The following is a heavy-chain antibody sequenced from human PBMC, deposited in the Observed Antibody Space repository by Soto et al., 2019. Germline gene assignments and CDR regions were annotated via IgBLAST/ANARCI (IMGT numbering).Heavy chain of an antibody. CDR3: ARDTSEYDPNWFDP. Sequence: SVKVSCKDFGGAFSSNAISWMRQAPGQGLEWIGTISPIFGSAAYAQRFQGRVTITADVPTNTAYMELSSLRSADTAIYYCARDTSEYDPNWFDPWGQGTQVTVSS. CDR2: ISPIFGSA. V-gene: IGHV1-69*13. D-gene: IGHD5-12*01. J-gene: IGHJ5*02. CDR1: GGAFSSNA.